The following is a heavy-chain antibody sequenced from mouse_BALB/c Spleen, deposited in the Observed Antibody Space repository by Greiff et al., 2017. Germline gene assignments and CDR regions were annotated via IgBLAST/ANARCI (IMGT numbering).Heavy chain of an antibody. CDR1: GFTFSDYY. J-gene: IGHJ3*01. Sequence: EVQVVESGGGLVKPGGSLKLSCAASGFTFSDYYMYWVRQTPEKRLEWVATISDGGSYTYYPDSVKGRFTISRDNAKNNLYLQMSSLKSEDTAMYYCAREGTGKEFAYWGQGTLVTVSA. D-gene: IGHD3-3*01. CDR3: AREGTGKEFAY. V-gene: IGHV5-4*02. CDR2: ISDGGSYT.